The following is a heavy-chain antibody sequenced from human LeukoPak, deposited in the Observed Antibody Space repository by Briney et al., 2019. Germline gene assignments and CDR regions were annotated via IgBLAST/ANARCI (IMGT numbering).Heavy chain of an antibody. CDR3: ERDYYGSLDY. V-gene: IGHV3-74*01. CDR1: GFTFSAYW. J-gene: IGHJ4*02. D-gene: IGHD3-10*01. CDR2: IKSDGSST. Sequence: GGSLRLSCAASGFTFSAYWMHWVRQAPGKGLVWVSRIKSDGSSTTYADSVKGRFTISRDNAKNTLYLLMNSLRAEDTAVYYCERDYYGSLDYWGQGTLVTVSS.